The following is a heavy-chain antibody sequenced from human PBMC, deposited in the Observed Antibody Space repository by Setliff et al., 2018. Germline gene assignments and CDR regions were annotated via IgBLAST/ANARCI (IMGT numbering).Heavy chain of an antibody. V-gene: IGHV3-20*04. CDR1: GFTFDDYG. J-gene: IGHJ6*03. CDR3: ARDNGRLPTDKSPYYFYYMDV. CDR2: LSWRGDNI. Sequence: GGSLRLSCLASGFTFDDYGMSWVRQAPGKGLEWVSGLSWRGDNIGYADSVKGRFTISRDNAKNSLYLQMTSLGAEETAVYYCARDNGRLPTDKSPYYFYYMDVWGEGTTVTVSS. D-gene: IGHD4-4*01.